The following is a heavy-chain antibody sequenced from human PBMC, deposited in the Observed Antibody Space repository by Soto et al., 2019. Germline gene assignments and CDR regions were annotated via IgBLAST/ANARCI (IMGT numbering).Heavy chain of an antibody. CDR3: TTLYCSSTSCYKRYFDY. J-gene: IGHJ4*02. Sequence: GGSLRLSCAASGFTFSNAWMSWVRQAPGKGLEWVGRIKSKTDGGTTDYAAPVKVRFTISRDDSKNTLYLQMNSLKTEDTAVYYCTTLYCSSTSCYKRYFDYWGQGTLVTVSS. V-gene: IGHV3-15*01. D-gene: IGHD2-2*02. CDR2: IKSKTDGGTT. CDR1: GFTFSNAW.